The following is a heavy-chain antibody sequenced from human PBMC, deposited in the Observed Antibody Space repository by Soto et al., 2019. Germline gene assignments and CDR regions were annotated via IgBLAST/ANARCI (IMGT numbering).Heavy chain of an antibody. J-gene: IGHJ4*02. Sequence: QITLNESGPTQVKPRQTLTLTCTFFGFSLTTSGVGVGWIHQSPGKAPEWLALIYWDDDQRSSPSRKSRLTITKDTSKNQVVLTMADLDPADTATYYCAHRVLRTVFGLVTTTAIYFDFWGQGTPVAVSS. CDR1: GFSLTTSGVG. CDR3: AHRVLRTVFGLVTTTAIYFDF. D-gene: IGHD3-3*01. CDR2: IYWDDDQ. V-gene: IGHV2-5*02.